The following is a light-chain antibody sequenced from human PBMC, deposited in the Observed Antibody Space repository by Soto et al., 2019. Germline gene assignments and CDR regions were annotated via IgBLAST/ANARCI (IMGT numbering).Light chain of an antibody. Sequence: QSVLTQPPSASGAPGQRVTISCSGSSSNIGRNTVNWYQQLPGAAPQLLIYTNNRRPSGVPDRFSGSKSGTSGSLAISGLQSEDEADYYCAAWDDSLNGPVFGGGTKLTVL. CDR1: SSNIGRNT. J-gene: IGLJ2*01. V-gene: IGLV1-44*01. CDR3: AAWDDSLNGPV. CDR2: TNN.